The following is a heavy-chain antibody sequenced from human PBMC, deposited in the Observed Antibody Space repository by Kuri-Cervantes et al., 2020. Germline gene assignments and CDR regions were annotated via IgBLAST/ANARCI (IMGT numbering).Heavy chain of an antibody. J-gene: IGHJ4*02. CDR2: ISDSVGST. CDR3: ARERVGDTAYFDY. CDR1: GFTFSSYA. D-gene: IGHD1-26*01. V-gene: IGHV3-23*01. Sequence: SCAASGFTFSSYAMSWVRQAPGKGLEWVSAISDSVGSTDYADSVKGRFTISRDKSKNTLYLQMNSLSVDDTAVYNCARERVGDTAYFDYWGQGTLVTVSS.